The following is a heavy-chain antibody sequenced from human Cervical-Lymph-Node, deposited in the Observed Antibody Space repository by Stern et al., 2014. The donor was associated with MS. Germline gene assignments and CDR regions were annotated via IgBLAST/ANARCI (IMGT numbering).Heavy chain of an antibody. CDR3: ARHLEWFGGY. CDR2: MYYSGST. CDR1: GGSISSSSYY. V-gene: IGHV4-39*01. D-gene: IGHD3-10*01. J-gene: IGHJ4*02. Sequence: VQLVESGPGLVKPSETLSLTCTVSGGSISSSSYYWGWIRQPPGKGLDWFGCMYYSGSTYYTPPLKSRVTISVDASKTQFSLKLSSVTAADTAVYYCARHLEWFGGYWGQGTLVTVSS.